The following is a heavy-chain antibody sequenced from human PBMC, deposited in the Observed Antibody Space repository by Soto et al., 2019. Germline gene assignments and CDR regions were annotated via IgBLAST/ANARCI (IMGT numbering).Heavy chain of an antibody. CDR3: AKDSSGYYGVFDY. CDR1: GFLFSSYA. Sequence: EVQLLESGGGLVQPGGSLRLSCAASGFLFSSYAMSWVRQAPGKGLEWVSAVSGSGGSTYYADSVKGRFTISRDNSKNTLHLQMNSLRAEDTAVYYCAKDSSGYYGVFDYWGQGTLVTVSS. D-gene: IGHD3-22*01. CDR2: VSGSGGST. V-gene: IGHV3-23*01. J-gene: IGHJ4*02.